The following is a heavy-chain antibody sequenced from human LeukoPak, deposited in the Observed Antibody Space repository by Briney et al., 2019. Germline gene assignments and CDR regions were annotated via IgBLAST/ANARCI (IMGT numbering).Heavy chain of an antibody. J-gene: IGHJ5*02. CDR2: IYSTGST. CDR3: AKDWSIFGARDWFDP. Sequence: SQTLSLTCTVSGGSISSGSYYWSWIRQSAGKGLEWIGRIYSTGSTSYNPSLESRVTISRDTSKNQFSLNLSSVTAADTAVYYCAKDWSIFGARDWFDPWGQGALVTVSS. D-gene: IGHD3-3*01. CDR1: GGSISSGSYY. V-gene: IGHV4-61*02.